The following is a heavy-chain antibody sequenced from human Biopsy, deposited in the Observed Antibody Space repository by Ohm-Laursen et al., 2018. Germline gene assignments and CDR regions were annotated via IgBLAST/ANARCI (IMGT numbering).Heavy chain of an antibody. CDR3: ARGRRHCSGTCSRWYFDL. D-gene: IGHD2-2*01. J-gene: IGHJ2*01. Sequence: ASVKVSCKPSGYTFTAFSAHWLRQAPGQGLEWMGWINPKSGDTDYPQNFQGRVSMTRDTSISTAYMDLSRLRSDDTAVYYCARGRRHCSGTCSRWYFDLWGRGTLVTVSP. CDR1: GYTFTAFS. CDR2: INPKSGDT. V-gene: IGHV1-2*02.